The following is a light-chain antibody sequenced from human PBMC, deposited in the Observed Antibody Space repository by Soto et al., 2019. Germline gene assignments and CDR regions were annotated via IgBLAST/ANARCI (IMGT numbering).Light chain of an antibody. CDR3: QQRRHWPRT. V-gene: IGKV3-11*01. Sequence: EILLTQSPATLSLSPGDGATLSCRASQSVSTYLAWYQQKPGQAPRLLIYDTSNRATGIPARFSGSGTGTDFTLTISSLEREDVAVYYCQQRRHWPRTFGQGTKLEI. CDR1: QSVSTY. CDR2: DTS. J-gene: IGKJ2*01.